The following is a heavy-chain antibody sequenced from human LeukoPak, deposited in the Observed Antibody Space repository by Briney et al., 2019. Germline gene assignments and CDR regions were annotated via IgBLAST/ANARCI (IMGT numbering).Heavy chain of an antibody. CDR1: GASVSTSH. V-gene: IGHV4-59*02. D-gene: IGHD2/OR15-2a*01. J-gene: IGHJ4*02. CDR2: LSYTGKT. CDR3: SEGYFEPFAH. Sequence: SETLSLTCVVSGASVSTSHWNWIRQLPGKGLEWIGCLSYTGKTDYNPSLTSRVTISLGTSKNQVSLKLRSVTAADTAVYYCSEGYFEPFAHWGQGTLVTVSS.